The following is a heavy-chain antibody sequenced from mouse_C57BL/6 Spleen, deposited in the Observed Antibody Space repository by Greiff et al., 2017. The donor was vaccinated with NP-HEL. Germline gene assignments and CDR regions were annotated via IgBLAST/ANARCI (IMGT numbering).Heavy chain of an antibody. D-gene: IGHD2-2*01. Sequence: QVQLQQPGAELVMPGASVKLSCKASGYTFTSYWMHWVKQRPGQGLEWIGEIDPSDGYTNYNQKFKGKATLTVDKSSSTAYMELSSLTSEDSAVYYCASGIMVTTGAWFAYWGQGTLVTVSA. J-gene: IGHJ3*01. CDR2: IDPSDGYT. V-gene: IGHV1-69*01. CDR1: GYTFTSYW. CDR3: ASGIMVTTGAWFAY.